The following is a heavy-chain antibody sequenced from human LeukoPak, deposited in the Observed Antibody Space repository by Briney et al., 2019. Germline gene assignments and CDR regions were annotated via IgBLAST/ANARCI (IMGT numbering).Heavy chain of an antibody. CDR3: ARVAYGAQAFDI. V-gene: IGHV3-21*01. J-gene: IGHJ3*02. D-gene: IGHD4-17*01. CDR1: GFTFSSYS. CDR2: ISSRSSYI. Sequence: SGGSLRLSCAASGFTFSSYSMNWVRQAPGKGLEWVSSISSRSSYIYYADSVKGRFTISRDNAKNSLYLQMHSLRAEDTAVYYCARVAYGAQAFDIWGQGTMVTVSS.